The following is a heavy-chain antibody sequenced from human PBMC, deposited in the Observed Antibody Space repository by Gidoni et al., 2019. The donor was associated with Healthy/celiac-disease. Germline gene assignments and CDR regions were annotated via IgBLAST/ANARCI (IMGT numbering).Heavy chain of an antibody. D-gene: IGHD2-15*01. CDR3: TRAYLGYCSGGSCPLDY. J-gene: IGHJ4*02. CDR1: GFTFSGSA. Sequence: EVQLVASGGGLVQPGGSLKLSCAASGFTFSGSAMHWVRQASGKGLEWVGRIRSKANSYATAYAASVKGRFTISRDDSKNTAYLQMNSLKTEDTAVYYCTRAYLGYCSGGSCPLDYWGQGTLVTVSS. V-gene: IGHV3-73*01. CDR2: IRSKANSYAT.